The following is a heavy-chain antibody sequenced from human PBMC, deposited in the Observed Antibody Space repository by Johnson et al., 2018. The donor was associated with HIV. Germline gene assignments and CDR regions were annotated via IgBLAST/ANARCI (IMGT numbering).Heavy chain of an antibody. CDR1: GFTVSSNY. CDR2: IYSGGST. V-gene: IGHV3-66*02. J-gene: IGHJ3*02. Sequence: VQLVESGGGLVQPGGSLRLSCAASGFTVSSNYMNWVRQTPGKGLEWVSVIYSGGSTNYADSVKGRFTISRDNSKNTLYLQMNSLRAEDTAVYYCARGGGVIRWGRASDAFDIWGQGTMVTVSS. D-gene: IGHD3-16*01. CDR3: ARGGGVIRWGRASDAFDI.